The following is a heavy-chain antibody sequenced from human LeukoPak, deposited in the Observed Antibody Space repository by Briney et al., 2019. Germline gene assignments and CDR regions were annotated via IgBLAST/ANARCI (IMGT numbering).Heavy chain of an antibody. CDR3: ARDRLGCNNGICYGNYYYYMDV. Sequence: PGGSLRLSCAASGLTVSSNYMSWVRQAPGKGLEWVSIIYSAGSTYYADSVKGRFTISRDNSRNTLYLQMNSVRAEDTAVYYCARDRLGCNNGICYGNYYYYMDVWGKGTTVTVSS. J-gene: IGHJ6*03. V-gene: IGHV3-66*02. CDR1: GLTVSSNY. CDR2: IYSAGST. D-gene: IGHD2-8*01.